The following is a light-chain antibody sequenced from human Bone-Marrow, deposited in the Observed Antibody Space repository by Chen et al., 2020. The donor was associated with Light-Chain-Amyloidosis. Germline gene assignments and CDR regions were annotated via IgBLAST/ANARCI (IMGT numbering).Light chain of an antibody. Sequence: SYELTQPPSVSVSPGQTARITCSGDDLPTKYAYGYQQKPGQEPVLVIHRDTERPSGISERFSGSSSGTTDTLTISGVQAEDEADYHCQAADSSGTYEVIFGGGTKLTVL. CDR2: RDT. J-gene: IGLJ2*01. V-gene: IGLV3-25*03. CDR3: QAADSSGTYEVI. CDR1: DLPTKY.